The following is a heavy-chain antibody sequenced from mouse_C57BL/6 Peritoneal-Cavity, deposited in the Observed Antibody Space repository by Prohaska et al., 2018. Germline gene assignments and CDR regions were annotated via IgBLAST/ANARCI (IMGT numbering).Heavy chain of an antibody. Sequence: QRPGQGLEWIGVIDPSDSYTNYKQKFKGKATWTGDTSASIAYMQRSSLTSEDSAVYYCARVGFAYWGQGTLVTVSA. J-gene: IGHJ3*01. V-gene: IGHV1-59*01. CDR3: ARVGFAY. CDR2: IDPSDSYT.